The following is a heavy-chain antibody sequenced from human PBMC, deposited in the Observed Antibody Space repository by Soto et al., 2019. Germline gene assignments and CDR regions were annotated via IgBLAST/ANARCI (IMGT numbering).Heavy chain of an antibody. V-gene: IGHV1-69*01. CDR2: IIPMFGTP. J-gene: IGHJ4*02. CDR3: ARGRDQPPVGLYFDS. Sequence: QVQLVQSGAEVKKPGSSVKVSCKASGDAFTNYIFDWVRQAPGQDLEWMGGIIPMFGTPKYAQTFQDRVTISADVSTGTAYLELTSLRFDDTAVYYCARGRDQPPVGLYFDSWGEGTRVTVSS. CDR1: GDAFTNYI. D-gene: IGHD1-26*01.